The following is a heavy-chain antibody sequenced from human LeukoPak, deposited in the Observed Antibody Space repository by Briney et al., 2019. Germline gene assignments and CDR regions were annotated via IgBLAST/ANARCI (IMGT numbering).Heavy chain of an antibody. J-gene: IGHJ4*02. CDR2: ISYDGSNK. CDR1: GFTFSSYG. CDR3: ARTKHRYSSGWYYFDY. V-gene: IGHV3-30*03. D-gene: IGHD6-19*01. Sequence: PGRSLRLSCAASGFTFSSYGMHWVRQAPGKGLEWVAVISYDGSNKYYADSVKGRFTISRDNSKNTLYLQMNSLRAEDTAVYYCARTKHRYSSGWYYFDYWGQGTLVTVSS.